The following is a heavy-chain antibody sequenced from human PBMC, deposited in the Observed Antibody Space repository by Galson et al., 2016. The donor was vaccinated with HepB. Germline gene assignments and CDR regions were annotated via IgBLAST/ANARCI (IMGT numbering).Heavy chain of an antibody. Sequence: SLRLSCAASGFSVGSTYMSWVRQAPGKGLEGVSAIFSGGSTFYSKSVMGRFTISRDASKHTLYLQMRDLRSEDTALHYCARDSGYNEHGGFDNWGQGTLVAVSS. D-gene: IGHD5-24*01. CDR3: ARDSGYNEHGGFDN. CDR1: GFSVGSTY. CDR2: IFSGGST. J-gene: IGHJ4*02. V-gene: IGHV3-66*02.